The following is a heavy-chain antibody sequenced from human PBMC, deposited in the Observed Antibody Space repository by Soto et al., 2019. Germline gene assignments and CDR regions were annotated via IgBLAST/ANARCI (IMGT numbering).Heavy chain of an antibody. D-gene: IGHD5-18*01. CDR1: GYTFTSYG. CDR2: ISAYNANT. CDR3: ARGLLVDTAMVTDY. J-gene: IGHJ4*02. V-gene: IGHV1-18*01. Sequence: ASVKVSCKASGYTFTSYGISWVRQAPGQGLEWMGWISAYNANTNYAQKLQGRVTMTTDTSTSTAYMELRSLRLDDTAVYYCARGLLVDTAMVTDYWGQGTLVTVSS.